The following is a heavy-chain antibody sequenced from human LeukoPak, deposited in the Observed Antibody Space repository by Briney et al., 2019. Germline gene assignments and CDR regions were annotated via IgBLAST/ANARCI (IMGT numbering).Heavy chain of an antibody. Sequence: GGSLRLSCAASGFTFSSYEMNWVRQAPGKGLEWVSYISSSGSTIYYADSVKGRFTISRDNAKNSLYLQMNSLRAEDTAVYYCAREEARERYCSSTSCYLYYYYYMDVWGKGTTVTVS. V-gene: IGHV3-48*03. J-gene: IGHJ6*03. D-gene: IGHD2-2*01. CDR2: ISSSGSTI. CDR3: AREEARERYCSSTSCYLYYYYYMDV. CDR1: GFTFSSYE.